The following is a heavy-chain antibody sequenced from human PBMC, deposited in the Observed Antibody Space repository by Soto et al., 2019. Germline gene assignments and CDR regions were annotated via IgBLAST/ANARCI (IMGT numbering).Heavy chain of an antibody. CDR1: GGSISSSNW. CDR2: IYHSGST. V-gene: IGHV4-4*02. CDR3: ARDPSYYYDSSGYDY. D-gene: IGHD3-22*01. Sequence: PSETLSLTCAVSGGSISSSNWWSWVRQPPGKGLEWIGEIYHSGSTNYNPSLKSRVTISVDKSKNQFSLKLSSVTAADTAVYYCARDPSYYYDSSGYDYWGQGTLVTVSS. J-gene: IGHJ4*02.